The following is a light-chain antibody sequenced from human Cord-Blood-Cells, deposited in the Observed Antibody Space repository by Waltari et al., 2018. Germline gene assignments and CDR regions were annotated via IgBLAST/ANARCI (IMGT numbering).Light chain of an antibody. CDR3: QTWGTGIQV. J-gene: IGLJ3*02. CDR2: LNSDGSH. V-gene: IGLV4-69*01. CDR1: SGHTSYA. Sequence: QLVLTQSPSASASLGASVKLTCTLRSGHTSYAIAWHQQQPEKGPRYLMKLNSDGSHSKGDGIPDRFSGSSSGAERYLTISSPQSEDEADYYCQTWGTGIQVFGGGTKLTVL.